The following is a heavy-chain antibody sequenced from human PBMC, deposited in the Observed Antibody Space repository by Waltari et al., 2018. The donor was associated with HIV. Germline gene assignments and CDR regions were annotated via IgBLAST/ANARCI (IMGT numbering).Heavy chain of an antibody. CDR2: INTNTGNP. CDR1: GYTFTSYA. V-gene: IGHV7-4-1*02. Sequence: QVQLVQSGSELKKPGASVKVSCKASGYTFTSYAMNWVRQAPGQGLEWMGWINTNTGNPTEAEGITGRFVFSLDTSVSTAYLQISSLKAEDTAVYYCARDLHSSGYNKPYWYFDLWGRGTLVTVSS. CDR3: ARDLHSSGYNKPYWYFDL. J-gene: IGHJ2*01. D-gene: IGHD3-22*01.